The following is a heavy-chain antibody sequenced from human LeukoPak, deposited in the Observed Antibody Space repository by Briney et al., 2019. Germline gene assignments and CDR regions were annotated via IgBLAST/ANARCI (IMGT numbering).Heavy chain of an antibody. J-gene: IGHJ3*01. D-gene: IGHD3-16*01. V-gene: IGHV4-59*11. CDR1: GDSTAGRY. CDR3: ASGKYFYDDPASLNRASRTALDL. Sequence: PSETLSLTCSVSGDSTAGRYWSWIRQSPGKGLEWLGLVYKSGDINYHPSFRSRLSVSLDRSKTQVSLRLRSVTAAGTAVYYCASGKYFYDDPASLNRASRTALDLWARGTMVIVSS. CDR2: VYKSGDI.